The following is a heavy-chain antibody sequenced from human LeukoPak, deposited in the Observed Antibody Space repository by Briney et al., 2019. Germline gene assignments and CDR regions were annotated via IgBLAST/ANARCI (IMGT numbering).Heavy chain of an antibody. Sequence: SETLSLTCTVSGGSISNYYWSWIRQPPGKGLEWIGCIYYSGSTNYNPSLKSRVTMSEDTSNNQFSLKLSSVTDADTAVYYCARESGGWFDPWGQGTLVTVSS. CDR2: IYYSGST. V-gene: IGHV4-59*01. D-gene: IGHD1-26*01. CDR3: ARESGGWFDP. J-gene: IGHJ5*02. CDR1: GGSISNYY.